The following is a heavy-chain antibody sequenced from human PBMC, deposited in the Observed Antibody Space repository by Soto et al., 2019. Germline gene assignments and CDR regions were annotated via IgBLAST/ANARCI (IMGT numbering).Heavy chain of an antibody. J-gene: IGHJ4*02. V-gene: IGHV4-59*01. CDR3: ARVGMVAATPYS. D-gene: IGHD2-15*01. Sequence: SETLSLTCTVSGGSISSYYWSWIRQPPGKGLEWIGYIYYSGSTNYNPSLKSRVTISVDTSKNQFSLKLSSVTAADTAVYYCARVGMVAATPYSWGQGTLVTVSS. CDR1: GGSISSYY. CDR2: IYYSGST.